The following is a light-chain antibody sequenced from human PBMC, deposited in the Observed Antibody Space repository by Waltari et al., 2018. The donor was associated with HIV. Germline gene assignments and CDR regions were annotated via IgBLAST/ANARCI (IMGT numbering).Light chain of an antibody. CDR3: ASYAGSKNV. Sequence: QSALTQPPSASGSPGQSVTISCTGTSSDVGGYDYVSWYQQRPGKAPKLIIYGVTKRPSGGPDRFPGSKSGNTASRTVSGVQPDDEAEYYCASYAGSKNVFGTGTTVTVL. CDR2: GVT. V-gene: IGLV2-8*01. CDR1: SSDVGGYDY. J-gene: IGLJ1*01.